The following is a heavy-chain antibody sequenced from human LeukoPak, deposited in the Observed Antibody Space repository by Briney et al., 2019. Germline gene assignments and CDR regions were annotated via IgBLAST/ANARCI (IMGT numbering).Heavy chain of an antibody. CDR2: IRSKANSYGT. V-gene: IGHV3-73*01. Sequence: QPGGSLRLSCAASGFTFSGSAMHWVRQASGKGLEWVGRIRSKANSYGTAYAASVKGRFTISRDDSKNTAYLQMNSLKTEDTAVYYCTRHRSGSSSTNWFDPWGQGTLVTVSS. J-gene: IGHJ5*02. CDR1: GFTFSGSA. CDR3: TRHRSGSSSTNWFDP. D-gene: IGHD1-26*01.